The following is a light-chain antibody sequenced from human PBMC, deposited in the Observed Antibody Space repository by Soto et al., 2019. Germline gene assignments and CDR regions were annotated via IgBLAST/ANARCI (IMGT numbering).Light chain of an antibody. CDR2: EVT. CDR3: CSYAGSYSYV. CDR1: SSDVGGYDY. J-gene: IGLJ1*01. V-gene: IGLV2-14*01. Sequence: QSVLTQPASVSGSPGQSITISCTGTSSDVGGYDYVSWYQQHPGTAPRPIIFEVTNRPSGVSNRFSGSKSGNTASLTISGLQAEDEADYFCCSYAGSYSYVFGTGTKVTVL.